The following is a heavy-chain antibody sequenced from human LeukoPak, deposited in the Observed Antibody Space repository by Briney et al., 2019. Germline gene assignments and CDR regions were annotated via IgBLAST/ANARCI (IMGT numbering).Heavy chain of an antibody. Sequence: GGSLRLSCAASGFTYSDYGMHWVRQAPGRGLEWVAFILNDGTWEYYPDSVKGRLTISRDDSRITLYLQMNSVRLEGTAIYYCVKGGSISHNWFDSWGQGTLVTVSS. CDR2: ILNDGTWE. CDR1: GFTYSDYG. D-gene: IGHD3-16*01. V-gene: IGHV3-30*02. J-gene: IGHJ5*01. CDR3: VKGGSISHNWFDS.